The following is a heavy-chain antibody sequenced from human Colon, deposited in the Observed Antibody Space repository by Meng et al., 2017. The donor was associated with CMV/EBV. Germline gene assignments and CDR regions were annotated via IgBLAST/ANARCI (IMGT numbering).Heavy chain of an antibody. Sequence: AVYGGSFSGYYWSWIRQPPGKGLEWIGEINHSGSTNYNPSLKSRVTISVDTSKYQFSLKLSSVTAADTAVYYCARGRSIVGATYIDYWGQGTLVTVSS. D-gene: IGHD1-26*01. CDR3: ARGRSIVGATYIDY. CDR1: GGSFSGYY. V-gene: IGHV4-34*01. CDR2: INHSGST. J-gene: IGHJ4*02.